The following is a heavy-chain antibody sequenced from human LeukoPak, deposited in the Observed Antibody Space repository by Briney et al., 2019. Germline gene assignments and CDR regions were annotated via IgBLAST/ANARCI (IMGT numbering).Heavy chain of an antibody. CDR1: GYSISSGYY. CDR2: IYHSGST. J-gene: IGHJ6*03. D-gene: IGHD3-10*01. CDR3: ARLSITMVRGVIHYYYYYYMDV. V-gene: IGHV4-38-2*02. Sequence: SETLSLTCTVSGYSISSGYYWGWIRQPPGKGLEWIGSIYHSGSTYYNPSLKSRVTISVDTSKNQFSLKLSSVTAADTAVYYCARLSITMVRGVIHYYYYYYMDVWGKGTTVTISS.